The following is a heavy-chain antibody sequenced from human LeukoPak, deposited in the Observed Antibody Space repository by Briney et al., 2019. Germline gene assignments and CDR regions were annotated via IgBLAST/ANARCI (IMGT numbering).Heavy chain of an antibody. J-gene: IGHJ3*02. Sequence: ASVKVSCKASGYTFTSYDINWVRQATGQGLEWMGWMNPNSGNTDYAQKFQGRVTMTRNTSISTAYMELSSLRSEDTAVYYCARATMVRGVIPGDDAFDIWGQGTMVTVSS. D-gene: IGHD3-10*01. V-gene: IGHV1-8*01. CDR1: GYTFTSYD. CDR2: MNPNSGNT. CDR3: ARATMVRGVIPGDDAFDI.